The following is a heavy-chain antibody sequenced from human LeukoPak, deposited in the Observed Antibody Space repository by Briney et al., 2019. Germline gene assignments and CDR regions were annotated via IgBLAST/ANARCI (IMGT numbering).Heavy chain of an antibody. Sequence: SSETLSLTCTVSGGSISSYYWSWIRQPPGKGLEWIGYIYYSGSTNYNPSLKSRVTISVDTSKNQFSLKLSSVTAADTAVYYCARVDIVATGAFDIWGQGTMVTVSS. J-gene: IGHJ3*02. CDR2: IYYSGST. CDR3: ARVDIVATGAFDI. CDR1: GGSISSYY. V-gene: IGHV4-59*12. D-gene: IGHD5-12*01.